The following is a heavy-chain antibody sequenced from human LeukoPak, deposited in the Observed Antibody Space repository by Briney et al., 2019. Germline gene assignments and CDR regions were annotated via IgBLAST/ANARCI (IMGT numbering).Heavy chain of an antibody. Sequence: GGSLKLSCAASGFTFSGSAMHWVRQASGKGLEWVGRIRSKANSYATAYAAWVKGRFTISRDDSKNTAYLQMNSPKTEDTAVYYCTRRNPVQATDYWGQGTLVTVSS. V-gene: IGHV3-73*01. CDR3: TRRNPVQATDY. CDR1: GFTFSGSA. J-gene: IGHJ4*02. D-gene: IGHD1-1*01. CDR2: IRSKANSYAT.